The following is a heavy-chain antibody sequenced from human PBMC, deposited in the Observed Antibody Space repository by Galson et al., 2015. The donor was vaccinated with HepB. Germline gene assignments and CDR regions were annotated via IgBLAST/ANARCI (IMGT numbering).Heavy chain of an antibody. Sequence: SLRLSCAASGFTFSSYSMNWVRQAPGKGLEWVSSISSSSSYIYYADSVKGRFTISRDNAKNSLYLQMNSLGAEDTAVYYCARVSGEEWLANFDYWGQGTLVTVSS. CDR1: GFTFSSYS. D-gene: IGHD6-19*01. V-gene: IGHV3-21*01. CDR2: ISSSSSYI. J-gene: IGHJ4*02. CDR3: ARVSGEEWLANFDY.